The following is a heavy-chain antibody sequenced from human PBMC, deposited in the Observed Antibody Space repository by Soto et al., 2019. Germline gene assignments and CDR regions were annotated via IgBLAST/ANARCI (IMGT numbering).Heavy chain of an antibody. J-gene: IGHJ2*01. Sequence: EVQLLESGGGLVQPGGSLRLSCAASGFTFSTSGMTWVRLAPGRGPDYVSAISPIGATTYYADSVKGRFTISRDNPENTLYLHLDSLRAEDTAIYYCARTPRGGGYGDWYFDLWGRGTLVTVSS. CDR3: ARTPRGGGYGDWYFDL. CDR1: GFTFSTSG. CDR2: ISPIGATT. D-gene: IGHD5-12*01. V-gene: IGHV3-23*01.